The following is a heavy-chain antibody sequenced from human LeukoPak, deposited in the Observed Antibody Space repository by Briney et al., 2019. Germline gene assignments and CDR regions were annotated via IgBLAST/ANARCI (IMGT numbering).Heavy chain of an antibody. Sequence: SGGSLRLSCAASGFTFSSYGMHWVRQAPGKGLEWVAVISYDGSNKYYADSVKGRFTISRDNSKNTLYLQMNSLRAEDTAVYYCAKDRDYGDYAGAFDYWGQGTLVTVSS. CDR1: GFTFSSYG. CDR2: ISYDGSNK. J-gene: IGHJ4*02. V-gene: IGHV3-30*18. CDR3: AKDRDYGDYAGAFDY. D-gene: IGHD4-17*01.